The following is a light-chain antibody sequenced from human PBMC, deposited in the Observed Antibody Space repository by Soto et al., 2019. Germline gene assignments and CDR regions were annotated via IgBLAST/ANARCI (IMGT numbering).Light chain of an antibody. CDR1: QSISSW. J-gene: IGKJ1*01. CDR3: QQYNSYSRT. Sequence: DIQMTQSPSTLSASVGDRVTITCRASQSISSWLAWYQQKPGKAAKLLIYDASSLESGVPSRFNSSGSGTEFTLTISSLQPDDFATYYCQQYNSYSRTFGQGTKVEIK. CDR2: DAS. V-gene: IGKV1-5*01.